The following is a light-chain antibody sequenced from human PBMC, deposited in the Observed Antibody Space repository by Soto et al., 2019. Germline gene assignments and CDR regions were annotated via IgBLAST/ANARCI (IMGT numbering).Light chain of an antibody. Sequence: DIQMTQSPSSLSASVGDRVTITCRASQSISSYLNWYQQKPGKAPKLLIYAASSLQSGVPSRFSGSGSGTDFTLTISSLQPEDFATYYCQQSYSTPSPSYFTFGPGTKVDIK. CDR3: QQSYSTPSPSYFT. CDR2: AAS. CDR1: QSISSY. J-gene: IGKJ3*01. V-gene: IGKV1-39*01.